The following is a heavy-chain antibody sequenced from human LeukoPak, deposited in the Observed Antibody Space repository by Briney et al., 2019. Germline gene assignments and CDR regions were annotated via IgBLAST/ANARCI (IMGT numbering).Heavy chain of an antibody. D-gene: IGHD4-17*01. V-gene: IGHV1-69*05. J-gene: IGHJ6*02. Sequence: ASVKVSCKASGGTFSSYAISWVRQAPGQGLEWMGGIIPIFGTANYAQKFQGRVTITTDESTSTAYMELSSLRFEDTAIYYCASGRVPDYGHLDYYYYGLDVWGQGTSVTVSS. CDR1: GGTFSSYA. CDR2: IIPIFGTA. CDR3: ASGRVPDYGHLDYYYYGLDV.